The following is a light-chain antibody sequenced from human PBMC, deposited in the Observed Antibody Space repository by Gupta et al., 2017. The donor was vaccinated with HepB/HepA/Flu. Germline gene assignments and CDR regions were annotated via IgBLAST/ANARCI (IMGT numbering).Light chain of an antibody. Sequence: DIVMTQSPLSLPVTPGEPASISCRSSQSLLHSNGYNYLDWYLQKPGQTPQLLIYLGSNRATGATYRCSGSGTGTVFTLNSSRVEAEDVWVYYCMQARQTPWTFGQGTKVEIK. CDR2: LGS. CDR3: MQARQTPWT. J-gene: IGKJ1*01. CDR1: QSLLHSNGYNY. V-gene: IGKV2-28*01.